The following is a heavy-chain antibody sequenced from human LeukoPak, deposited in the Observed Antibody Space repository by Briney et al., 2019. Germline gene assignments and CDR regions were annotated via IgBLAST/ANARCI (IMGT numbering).Heavy chain of an antibody. CDR1: GFIFNNYG. D-gene: IGHD3-22*01. J-gene: IGHJ5*02. CDR3: AKGSSGYFADL. Sequence: GGSLRLSCVASGFIFNNYGLIWVRQAPGKGLEWVSAISNDGGGTTYAASVNGRFTISRDDSKNTLFLQMNSLRAEDTALYYCAKGSSGYFADLWGQGTLVTVSS. CDR2: ISNDGGGT. V-gene: IGHV3-23*01.